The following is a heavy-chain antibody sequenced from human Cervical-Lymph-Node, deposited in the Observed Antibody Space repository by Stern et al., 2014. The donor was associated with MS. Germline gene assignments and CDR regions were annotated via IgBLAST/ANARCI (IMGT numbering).Heavy chain of an antibody. Sequence: VQLVESGGGLVQPGGSLRLSCAASGFTFSSHWMHWVRQAPGKGLVWVSRINSDGSSTSYADSVKGRFTISRDNAKNTLYLQMNSLRAEDTAVYYCARDNPRSGYTSSWGQGTLVTVSS. CDR2: INSDGSST. J-gene: IGHJ4*02. D-gene: IGHD5-12*01. V-gene: IGHV3-74*01. CDR1: GFTFSSHW. CDR3: ARDNPRSGYTSS.